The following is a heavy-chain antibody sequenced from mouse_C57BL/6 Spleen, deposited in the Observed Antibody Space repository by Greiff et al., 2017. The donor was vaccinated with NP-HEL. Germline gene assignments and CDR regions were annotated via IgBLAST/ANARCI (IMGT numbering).Heavy chain of an antibody. CDR2: IDPETGGT. CDR1: GYTFTDYE. J-gene: IGHJ2*01. V-gene: IGHV1-15*01. CDR3: TLCAGGAEYYFDY. Sequence: QVQLQQSGAELVRPGASVTLSCKASGYTFTDYEMHWVKQTPVHGLAWIGAIDPETGGTAYNQKFKGQAILTADKSSSTAYMELRSLSSEESAVYYCTLCAGGAEYYFDYWGQGTTLKVSS.